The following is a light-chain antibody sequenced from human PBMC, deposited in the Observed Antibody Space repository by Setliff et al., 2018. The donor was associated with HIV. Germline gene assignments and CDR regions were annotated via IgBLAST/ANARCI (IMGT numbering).Light chain of an antibody. Sequence: QSVLTQSPSMSAAPEQKVTISCSGSSSSIGNNYVSWYQQLPGTAPKLLIYENYKRPSGIPGRFSGSKSGTSATLDITGLQTGDEADYYCGTWDSSLSAGFWVFGGGTK. CDR2: ENY. CDR1: SSSIGNNY. J-gene: IGLJ3*02. V-gene: IGLV1-51*02. CDR3: GTWDSSLSAGFWV.